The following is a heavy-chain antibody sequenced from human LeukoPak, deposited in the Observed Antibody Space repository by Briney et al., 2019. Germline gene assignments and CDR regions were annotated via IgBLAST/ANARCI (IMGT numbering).Heavy chain of an antibody. J-gene: IGHJ6*03. CDR3: ARVGQQWLYYYYYYMDV. D-gene: IGHD6-19*01. Sequence: ASVKVSCKASGYTFTSYDINWVRQATGQGLEWMGWMNPNSGNTGYAQKFQGRVTITRNTSISTAYMELSSLRSDDTAVYYCARVGQQWLYYYYYYMDVWGKGTTVTISS. CDR2: MNPNSGNT. V-gene: IGHV1-8*03. CDR1: GYTFTSYD.